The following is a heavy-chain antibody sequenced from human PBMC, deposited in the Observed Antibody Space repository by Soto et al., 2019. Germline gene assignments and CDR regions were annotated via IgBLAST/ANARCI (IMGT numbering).Heavy chain of an antibody. Sequence: GGSLRLSCAASGFTFSDYYMSWIRQAPGRGLEWVSAISGSGSPTYYADSVKGRFTISRDNSKNTLYLQMNSLRAEDTAVYYCTRGRPGPQHYFDYWGQGNMVTVSS. CDR2: ISGSGSPT. CDR3: TRGRPGPQHYFDY. V-gene: IGHV3-11*04. D-gene: IGHD6-6*01. J-gene: IGHJ4*02. CDR1: GFTFSDYY.